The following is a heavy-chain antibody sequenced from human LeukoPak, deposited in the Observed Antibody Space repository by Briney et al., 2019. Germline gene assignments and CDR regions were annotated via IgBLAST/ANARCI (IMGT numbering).Heavy chain of an antibody. CDR2: IYPGDSDT. D-gene: IGHD6-19*01. CDR1: GCIFTSYW. J-gene: IGHJ4*02. V-gene: IGHV5-51*01. CDR3: VEVADEDDY. Sequence: NLGESLEISCQGSGCIFTSYWIGWVRPVPGKGLEWMGIIYPGDSDTRYSPSFQGQVTISADKSISTAYLQWSSLKASDTAMYYCVEVADEDDYWGQGTLVTVSS.